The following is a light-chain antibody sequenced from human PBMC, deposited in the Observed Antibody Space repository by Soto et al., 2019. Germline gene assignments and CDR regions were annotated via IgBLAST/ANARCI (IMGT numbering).Light chain of an antibody. CDR3: SSYAPSDVV. CDR2: DVN. Sequence: QSALTQPPSASGSPGQSVTISCTGTPSDVGGSNSVSWYQQHPGKAPNLMIYDVNKRPSGVPDRFSGSKSGNTASLTVSGLKAADEAYYFCSSYAPSDVVFGGGTKLPVL. CDR1: PSDVGGSNS. V-gene: IGLV2-8*01. J-gene: IGLJ2*01.